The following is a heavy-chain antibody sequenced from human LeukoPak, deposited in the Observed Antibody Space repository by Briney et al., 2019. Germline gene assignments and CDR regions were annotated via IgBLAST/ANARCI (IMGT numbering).Heavy chain of an antibody. V-gene: IGHV1-69*13. D-gene: IGHD4-17*01. CDR3: ARSTVTLGYFDL. CDR1: GGTFSSYA. Sequence: SVKVSCKASGGTFSSYAISWVRQAPGQGLEWMGGIIPIFGTANYAQKFHGRVTITADESTSTAYMELSSLRSEDTAVYYCARSTVTLGYFDLWGRGTLVTVSS. J-gene: IGHJ2*01. CDR2: IIPIFGTA.